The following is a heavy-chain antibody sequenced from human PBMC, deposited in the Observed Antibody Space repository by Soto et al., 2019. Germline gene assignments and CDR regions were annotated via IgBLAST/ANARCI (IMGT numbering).Heavy chain of an antibody. CDR2: INHSGST. CDR1: GGSFSGYY. D-gene: IGHD3-22*01. Sequence: LSLTCAVYGGSFSGYYWSWIRQPPGKGLEWIGEINHSGSTNYNPSLKSRVTISVDTSKNQFSLKLSSVTAADTAVYYCARAWSLLLGWFDPWGQGTLVTVSS. V-gene: IGHV4-34*01. J-gene: IGHJ5*02. CDR3: ARAWSLLLGWFDP.